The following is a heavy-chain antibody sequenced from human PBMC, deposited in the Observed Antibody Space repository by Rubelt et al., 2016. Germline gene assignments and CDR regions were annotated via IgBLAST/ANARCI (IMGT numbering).Heavy chain of an antibody. V-gene: IGHV4-34*01. Sequence: QVQLRQWGAGLLKPSETLSVTCAVYGGSFSGYYWSWIRQPPGKGLEWIGEINPSGSTNYNPSLKSRVTISVDTSKKPCSRSLSSVNAADAAVYHCARGSGADGVVIEAGYWGQGTPVTVSS. J-gene: IGHJ4*02. D-gene: IGHD3-3*01. CDR2: INPSGST. CDR3: ARGSGADGVVIEAGY. CDR1: GGSFSGYY.